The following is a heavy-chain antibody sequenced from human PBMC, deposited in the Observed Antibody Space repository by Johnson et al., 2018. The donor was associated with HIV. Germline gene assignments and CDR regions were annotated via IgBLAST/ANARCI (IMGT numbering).Heavy chain of an antibody. J-gene: IGHJ3*02. CDR1: GFTFSDYY. Sequence: QVQLVESGGGVVQPGRSLRLSCAASGFTFSDYYMSWIRQAPGKGLEWVSYISSRGSAIYYADSVKGRFTISRDNAKNSLYLQLNSLRAEDTAVYYCARDGSSSSWNAFDIWGQGTMVTVSS. D-gene: IGHD6-6*01. CDR2: ISSRGSAI. V-gene: IGHV3-11*04. CDR3: ARDGSSSSWNAFDI.